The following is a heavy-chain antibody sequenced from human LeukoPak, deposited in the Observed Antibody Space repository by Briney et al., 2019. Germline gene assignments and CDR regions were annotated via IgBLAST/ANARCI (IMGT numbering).Heavy chain of an antibody. CDR3: VRGTSHFDY. V-gene: IGHV3-11*01. D-gene: IGHD1-7*01. CDR2: ISSRGHTI. CDR1: GFTFSDYY. J-gene: IGHJ4*02. Sequence: GSLRLSCEVSGFTFSDYYMSWIRQAPGKRPEWLSYISSRGHTIYYADSVKGRFTISRDDSRNSLYLHMSTLRVEGTALYYCVRGTSHFDYWGQGTLVTVSS.